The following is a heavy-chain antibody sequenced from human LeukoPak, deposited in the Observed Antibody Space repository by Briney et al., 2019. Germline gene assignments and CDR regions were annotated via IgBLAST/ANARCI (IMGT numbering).Heavy chain of an antibody. CDR2: IYYSGST. J-gene: IGHJ2*01. D-gene: IGHD3-3*01. Sequence: SETLSLTCTVSGGSISSYYWSWIRQPPGKGLEWIGYIYYSGSTNYNPSLKSRVTISVDTSKNQFSLKLSSVTAADTAVYYCARDRGYDFWSGSHFGYFDLWGRGTLVTVSS. V-gene: IGHV4-59*01. CDR1: GGSISSYY. CDR3: ARDRGYDFWSGSHFGYFDL.